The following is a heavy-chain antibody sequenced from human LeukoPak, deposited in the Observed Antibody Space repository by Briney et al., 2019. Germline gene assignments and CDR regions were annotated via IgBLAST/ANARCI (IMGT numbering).Heavy chain of an antibody. CDR1: GYTFMDYY. CDR2: ISPSGDNT. D-gene: IGHD5-18*01. V-gene: IGHV1-46*01. Sequence: ASVKVSYKAFGYTFMDYYMHWVRQAPGQGPEWMGIISPSGDNTNYAQKFQGRVTMTTDTSTSTVYMELSSLRSDDTAIYYCARGSYGYLGFDYWGQGTLVTVSS. CDR3: ARGSYGYLGFDY. J-gene: IGHJ4*02.